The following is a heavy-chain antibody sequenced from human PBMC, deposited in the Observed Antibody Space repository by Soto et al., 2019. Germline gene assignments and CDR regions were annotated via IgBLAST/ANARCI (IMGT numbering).Heavy chain of an antibody. CDR3: AREDSGYDSYYYYYMDV. Sequence: SVKVSCTASGYTFTSYTISWVRQAPGQGLEWMGRIIPILGIANYAQKFQGRVTITADKSTSTAYMELSSLRSEDTAVYYCAREDSGYDSYYYYYMDVWGKGTTVTVSS. V-gene: IGHV1-69*04. CDR1: GYTFTSYT. J-gene: IGHJ6*03. CDR2: IIPILGIA. D-gene: IGHD5-12*01.